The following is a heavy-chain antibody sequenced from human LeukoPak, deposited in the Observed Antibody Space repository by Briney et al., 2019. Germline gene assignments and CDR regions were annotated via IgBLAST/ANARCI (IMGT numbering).Heavy chain of an antibody. CDR2: INWDGGST. V-gene: IGHV3-20*04. CDR3: ARSMYYYYMDV. J-gene: IGHJ6*03. Sequence: GGSLRPSCAASGFTFDDYGMTWVRQAPGKGLEWVPAINWDGGSTGYTDSVKGRFTISRDNAKNSLYLQMNSLRAEDTALYYCARSMYYYYMDVWGKGTTVTVSS. CDR1: GFTFDDYG.